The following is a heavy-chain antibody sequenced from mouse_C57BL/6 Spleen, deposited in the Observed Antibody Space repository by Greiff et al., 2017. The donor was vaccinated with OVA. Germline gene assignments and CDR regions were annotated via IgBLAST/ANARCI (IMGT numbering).Heavy chain of an antibody. CDR3: ARGASYDYDVYAMDY. CDR1: GYTFTSYW. V-gene: IGHV1-72*01. CDR2: IDPNSGGT. Sequence: QQSCKASGYTFTSYWMHWVKQRPGRGLEWIGRIDPNSGGTKYNEKFKSKATLTVDKPSSTAYMQLSSLTSEDSAVYYCARGASYDYDVYAMDYWGQGTSVTVSS. D-gene: IGHD2-4*01. J-gene: IGHJ4*01.